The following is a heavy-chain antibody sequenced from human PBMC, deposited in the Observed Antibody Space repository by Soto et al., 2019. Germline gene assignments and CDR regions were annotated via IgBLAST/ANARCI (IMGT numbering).Heavy chain of an antibody. Sequence: PSETLSLTCAVSSGSISSSNWWSWVRQPPGKGLEWIGEIYHSGSTNYNPSLKSRVTISVDKSKNQFSLKLSSVTAADTAVYYCARAYYDILTGYTHFDYWGQGTLVTVSS. CDR2: IYHSGST. J-gene: IGHJ4*02. CDR1: SGSISSSNW. CDR3: ARAYYDILTGYTHFDY. D-gene: IGHD3-9*01. V-gene: IGHV4-4*02.